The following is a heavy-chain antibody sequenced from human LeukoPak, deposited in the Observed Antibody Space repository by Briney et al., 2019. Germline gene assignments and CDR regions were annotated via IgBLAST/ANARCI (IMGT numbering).Heavy chain of an antibody. CDR3: ATQGGVATLGY. V-gene: IGHV4-34*01. CDR2: INHSGST. J-gene: IGHJ4*02. Sequence: SETLSLTCAVYGGSFSGYYWSWIRQPPGKGLEWIGEINHSGSTNYNPSLKSRVTISVDTSKNQFSLKLSSVTAADTAVYYCATQGGVATLGYWGQGTLVTVSS. CDR1: GGSFSGYY. D-gene: IGHD5-12*01.